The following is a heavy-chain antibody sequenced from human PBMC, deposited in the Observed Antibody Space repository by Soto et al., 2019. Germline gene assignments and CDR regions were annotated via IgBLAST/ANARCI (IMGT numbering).Heavy chain of an antibody. J-gene: IGHJ4*02. Sequence: SATLSLTCIVSGVSISTYHWSWIRQPAGKGLVWIGRMHTSGSTNYNPSLKSRVSMSVDTSKNHFSLKVSSVTAADTAVYYCARDEYGYGDSYDSWGQGTLGTVSS. CDR1: GVSISTYH. CDR2: MHTSGST. CDR3: ARDEYGYGDSYDS. V-gene: IGHV4-4*07. D-gene: IGHD5-12*01.